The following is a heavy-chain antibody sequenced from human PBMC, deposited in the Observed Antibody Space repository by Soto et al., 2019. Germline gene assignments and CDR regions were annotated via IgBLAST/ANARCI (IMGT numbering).Heavy chain of an antibody. D-gene: IGHD2-2*01. Sequence: GGSLRLSCAASGFTFSSYAMSWVRQAPGKGLEWVSAISGSGGSTYYADSVKGRFTISRDNSKNTLYLQMNSLRAGDTAAYYFATDPRGYHTDYWGQGTLVTVSA. CDR1: GFTFSSYA. V-gene: IGHV3-23*01. J-gene: IGHJ4*02. CDR2: ISGSGGST. CDR3: ATDPRGYHTDY.